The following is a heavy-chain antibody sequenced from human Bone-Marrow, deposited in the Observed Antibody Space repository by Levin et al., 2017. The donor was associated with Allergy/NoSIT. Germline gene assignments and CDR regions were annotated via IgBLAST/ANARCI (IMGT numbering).Heavy chain of an antibody. Sequence: SETLSLTCAVSGGSVSSNTYHWGWIRQPPGKGLEWIGNVYYSGSSFYNPSLKSRLPISADTSKNQFSLKLNSVTAADTAVFYCARVMGFCSGDSCFSDTMDYWGQGIMVTVS. CDR2: VYYSGSS. CDR1: GGSVSSNTYH. J-gene: IGHJ4*02. V-gene: IGHV4-39*01. CDR3: ARVMGFCSGDSCFSDTMDY. D-gene: IGHD2-15*01.